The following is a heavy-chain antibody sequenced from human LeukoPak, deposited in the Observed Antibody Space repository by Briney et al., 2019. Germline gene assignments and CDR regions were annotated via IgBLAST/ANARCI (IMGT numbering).Heavy chain of an antibody. V-gene: IGHV4-34*01. CDR1: GGSFSGYY. D-gene: IGHD4-11*01. J-gene: IGHJ4*02. CDR2: INHSGST. CDR3: ARGLMTTVVSGRTTGSFDY. Sequence: PSETLSLTCAVYGGSFSGYYWSWIRQPPGKGLEWIGEINHSGSTNYNPPLKSRVTISVDTSKNQFSLKLSSVTAADTAVYYCARGLMTTVVSGRTTGSFDYWGQGTLVTVSS.